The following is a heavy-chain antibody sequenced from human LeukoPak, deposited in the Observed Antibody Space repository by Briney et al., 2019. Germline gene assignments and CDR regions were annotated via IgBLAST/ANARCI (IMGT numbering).Heavy chain of an antibody. D-gene: IGHD4-17*01. J-gene: IGHJ4*02. V-gene: IGHV3-21*01. CDR1: AFTFGSYS. CDR2: ISTSSRYI. Sequence: GGSLRLSCAASAFTFGSYSLNWVRQAPGKGLEWVSSISTSSRYIYYSDSVKGRFTISRDNAKNSLYLQMNSLRAEDTAVYYCARAPSVTTSTNFDSWGQGTLVTVSS. CDR3: ARAPSVTTSTNFDS.